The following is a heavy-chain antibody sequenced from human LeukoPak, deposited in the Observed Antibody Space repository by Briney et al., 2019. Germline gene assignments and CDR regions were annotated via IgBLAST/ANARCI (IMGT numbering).Heavy chain of an antibody. J-gene: IGHJ6*02. V-gene: IGHV3-21*01. D-gene: IGHD2/OR15-2a*01. CDR2: ISSSSSYI. CDR3: ARYYTEHYYYYGMDV. Sequence: GGSLRLSCAASGFTFSSYWMSWVRQAPGKGLEWVSSISSSSSYIYYADSVKGRFTISRDNAKNSLYLQMNSLRAEDTAVHYCARYYTEHYYYYGMDVWGQGTTVTVSS. CDR1: GFTFSSYW.